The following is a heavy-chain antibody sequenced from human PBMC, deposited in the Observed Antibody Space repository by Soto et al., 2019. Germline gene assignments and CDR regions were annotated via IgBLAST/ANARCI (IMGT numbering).Heavy chain of an antibody. V-gene: IGHV4-39*01. CDR2: IYYSGST. J-gene: IGHJ4*02. CDR3: ANSYGDYVSY. CDR1: GGSISSSTYY. Sequence: QLQLQESGPGLVKPSETLSLTCTVSGGSISSSTYYWGWIRQPPGKGLEWIGSIYYSGSTYYNPSLKSRVTLSVDRSKNQFSLKLSSVSAADTAVYYCANSYGDYVSYWGQGTLVTVSS. D-gene: IGHD4-17*01.